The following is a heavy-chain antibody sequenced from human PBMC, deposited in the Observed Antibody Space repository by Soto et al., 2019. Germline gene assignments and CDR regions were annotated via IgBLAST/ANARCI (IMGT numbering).Heavy chain of an antibody. J-gene: IGHJ4*02. D-gene: IGHD6-13*01. V-gene: IGHV1-69*13. CDR2: IIPIFGTA. CDR1: GGTFSSYA. CDR3: AKGRSASSTFDS. Sequence: SVKVSCKASGGTFSSYAISWVRQAPGQGLEWMGGIIPIFGTANYAQKFQGRVTITADESTSTAYMELSSLRSEDTAVYYCAKGRSASSTFDSWGQGTLVTVSS.